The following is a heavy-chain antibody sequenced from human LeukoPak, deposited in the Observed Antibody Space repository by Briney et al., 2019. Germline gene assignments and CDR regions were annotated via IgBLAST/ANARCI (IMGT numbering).Heavy chain of an antibody. J-gene: IGHJ4*02. D-gene: IGHD1-26*01. Sequence: PSQTLSLTCTVSGGSISSGSYYWGWIRQPAGKGLEWIGRIYTSGTPNYNPSLKSRVTISVDTSKNQFSLRLSSVTAADTAVYYCARADGEWDLLRGFDYWGQGTLVTVSS. CDR3: ARADGEWDLLRGFDY. CDR1: GGSISSGSYY. CDR2: IYTSGTP. V-gene: IGHV4-61*02.